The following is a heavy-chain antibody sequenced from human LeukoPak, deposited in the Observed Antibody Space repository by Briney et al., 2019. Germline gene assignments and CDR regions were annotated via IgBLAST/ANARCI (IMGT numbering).Heavy chain of an antibody. CDR2: INHSGST. CDR1: GGSFSGYY. Sequence: SETLSLTCAVYGGSFSGYYWSWIRQPPGRGLEWIGEINHSGSTNYNPSLKSRVTISVDTSKNQFSLKLSSVTAADTAVYYCARGGVYFDFWSGYYGPPRTVDAFDIWGQGTMVTVSS. CDR3: ARGGVYFDFWSGYYGPPRTVDAFDI. V-gene: IGHV4-34*01. D-gene: IGHD3-3*01. J-gene: IGHJ3*02.